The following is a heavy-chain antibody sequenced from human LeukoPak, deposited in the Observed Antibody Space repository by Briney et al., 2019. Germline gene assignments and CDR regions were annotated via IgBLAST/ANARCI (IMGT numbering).Heavy chain of an antibody. D-gene: IGHD5-18*01. J-gene: IGHJ5*02. CDR3: ARDDAVDTARGRFDP. V-gene: IGHV4-4*02. CDR2: IYHSGST. CDR1: GGSISSSNW. Sequence: PSETLSLTCAVSGGSISSSNWWSWARQPPGKGLEWIGEIYHSGSTNYNPSLKSRVTISVDKSKNQFSLKLSSVTAADTAVYYCARDDAVDTARGRFDPWGQGTLVTVSS.